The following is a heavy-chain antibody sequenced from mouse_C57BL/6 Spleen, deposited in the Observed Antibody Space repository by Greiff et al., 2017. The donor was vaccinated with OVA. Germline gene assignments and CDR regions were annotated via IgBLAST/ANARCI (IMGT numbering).Heavy chain of an antibody. CDR3: ARDKTTVVATGAMDY. CDR2: ISYDGSN. D-gene: IGHD1-1*01. J-gene: IGHJ4*01. V-gene: IGHV3-6*01. CDR1: GYSITSGYY. Sequence: EVQLQESGPGLVKPSQSLSLTCSVTGYSITSGYYWNWIRQFPGNKLEWMGYISYDGSNNYNPSLKNRISITRDTSKNQFFLKLNSVTTEDTATYYCARDKTTVVATGAMDYWGQGTSVTVSS.